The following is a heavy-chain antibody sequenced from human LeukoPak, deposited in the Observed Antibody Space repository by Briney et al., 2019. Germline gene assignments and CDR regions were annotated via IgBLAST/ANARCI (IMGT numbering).Heavy chain of an antibody. CDR3: AKEEGGPYYDSSALDY. D-gene: IGHD3-22*01. V-gene: IGHV3-30*04. CDR2: ISYDGSNK. J-gene: IGHJ4*02. Sequence: GGSLRLSCAASGFTFSSYAMHWVRQAPGKGLEWVAVISYDGSNKYYADSVKGRFTISRDNSKNTLYLQMNSLRAEDTAVYYCAKEEGGPYYDSSALDYWGQGTLVTVSS. CDR1: GFTFSSYA.